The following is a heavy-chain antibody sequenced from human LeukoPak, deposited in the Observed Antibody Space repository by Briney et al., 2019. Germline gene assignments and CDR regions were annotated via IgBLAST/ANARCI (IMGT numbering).Heavy chain of an antibody. J-gene: IGHJ6*02. D-gene: IGHD5-18*01. V-gene: IGHV5-51*01. CDR1: GYSITSYW. CDR3: TRVGGDTAIIGYGMDV. Sequence: GESLQISCKGSGYSITSYWIGWVRQMPGKGLEWMGIIYLGDSDTRYSPSFQGQVTISADKSISTAYLQWSSLKASDTAMYYCTRVGGDTAIIGYGMDVWGQGTTVTVS. CDR2: IYLGDSDT.